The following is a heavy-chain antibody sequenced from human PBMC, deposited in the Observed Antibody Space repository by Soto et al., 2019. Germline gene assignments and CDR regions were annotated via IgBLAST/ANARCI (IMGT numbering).Heavy chain of an antibody. V-gene: IGHV4-59*12. Sequence: PSETLSLTCTVSGGSISSYYWSWILQPPWKGLEWIGYIYYSGSTNYNPSLKSRVTISVDTSKNQFSLKLRSVTAADTAVYFCARDVYYGGFSLGYWGHGILVTVSS. CDR2: IYYSGST. CDR1: GGSISSYY. D-gene: IGHD3-10*01. CDR3: ARDVYYGGFSLGY. J-gene: IGHJ4*01.